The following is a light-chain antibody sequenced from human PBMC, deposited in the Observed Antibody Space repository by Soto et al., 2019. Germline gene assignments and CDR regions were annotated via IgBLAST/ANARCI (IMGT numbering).Light chain of an antibody. CDR2: DFS. Sequence: QSALTQPRSVSGSSGQSVTISCTGTSSDFDVGDYNYVSWFQQRPGRAPKLIIFDFSKRPSGVPDRFSGSTSGTTASLTISGLQADDEGDYYCCSYSGTYTWVFGGGTKVTV. V-gene: IGLV2-11*01. J-gene: IGLJ3*02. CDR1: SSDFDVGDYNY. CDR3: CSYSGTYTWV.